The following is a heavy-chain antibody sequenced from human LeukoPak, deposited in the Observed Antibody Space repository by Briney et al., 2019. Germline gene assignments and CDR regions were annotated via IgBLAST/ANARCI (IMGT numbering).Heavy chain of an antibody. D-gene: IGHD2-2*02. V-gene: IGHV3-23*01. CDR1: GFTFSNYA. CDR2: ISNSGGTT. J-gene: IGHJ5*02. CDR3: AKSGCSSTSCYSILSGWLDP. Sequence: GGSLRLSCAASGFTFSNYALNWVRQAPGKGLEWVSGISNSGGTTYYVDSVKGRFTISRDNSKNTLYLQMNSLRAEDTAVYYCAKSGCSSTSCYSILSGWLDPWGQGTLVTVSS.